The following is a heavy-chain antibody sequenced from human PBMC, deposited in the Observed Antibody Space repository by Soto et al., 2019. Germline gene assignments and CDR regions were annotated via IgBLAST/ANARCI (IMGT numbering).Heavy chain of an antibody. CDR2: IIPIFGTA. Sequence: VASVKVSCKASGGTFSSYAISWVRQAPGQGLEWMGGIIPIFGTANYAQKFQGRVTITADESTSTAYMELSSLRSEDTAVYYCARDRIQLWTNYYYYYGMDVWGQGTTVTVSS. J-gene: IGHJ6*02. V-gene: IGHV1-69*13. CDR3: ARDRIQLWTNYYYYYGMDV. CDR1: GGTFSSYA. D-gene: IGHD5-18*01.